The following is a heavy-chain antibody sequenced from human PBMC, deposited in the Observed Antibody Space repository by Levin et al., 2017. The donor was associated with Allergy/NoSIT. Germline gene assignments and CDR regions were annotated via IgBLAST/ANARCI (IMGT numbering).Heavy chain of an antibody. D-gene: IGHD2-15*01. J-gene: IGHJ6*03. CDR3: ARVSEDIVVVVAASPYYYYYMDV. Sequence: PGGSLRLSCAASGFTFSSYSMNWVRQAPGKGLEWVSYISSSSSTIYYADSVKGRFTISRDNAKNSLYLQMNSLRAEDTAVYYCARVSEDIVVVVAASPYYYYYMDVWGKGTTVTVSS. CDR1: GFTFSSYS. V-gene: IGHV3-48*01. CDR2: ISSSSSTI.